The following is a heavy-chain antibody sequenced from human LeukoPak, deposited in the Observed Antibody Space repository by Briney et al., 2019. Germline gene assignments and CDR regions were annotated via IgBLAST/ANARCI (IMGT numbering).Heavy chain of an antibody. CDR2: IRYDGSNK. V-gene: IGHV3-30*02. Sequence: GGSLRLSCAASGFTFSSYGMHWVRQAPGKGLEWVAFIRYDGSNKYYADSVKGRFTISRDNSKNTLYLQMNSLRAEDTAVYYCAREFSLRLGELSLSFDYWGQGTLVTVSS. CDR3: AREFSLRLGELSLSFDY. D-gene: IGHD3-16*02. J-gene: IGHJ4*02. CDR1: GFTFSSYG.